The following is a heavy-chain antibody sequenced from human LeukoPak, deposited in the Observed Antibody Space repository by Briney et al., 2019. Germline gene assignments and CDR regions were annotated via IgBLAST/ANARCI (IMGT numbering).Heavy chain of an antibody. CDR2: IYYSGST. J-gene: IGHJ6*02. CDR1: GGSISSGGYY. CDR3: ARDASGSYLGRDYYYGMDV. D-gene: IGHD1-26*01. V-gene: IGHV4-31*03. Sequence: SETLSLTCTVSGGSISSGGYYWSWIRQHPGKGLEWIGYIYYSGSTYYNPSLKSRVTISVDTSKNQFSLKLSSVTAADTAVYYCARDASGSYLGRDYYYGMDVWGQGTTVTVSS.